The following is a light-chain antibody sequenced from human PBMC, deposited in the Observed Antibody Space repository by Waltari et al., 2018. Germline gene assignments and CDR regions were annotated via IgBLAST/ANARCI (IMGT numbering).Light chain of an antibody. Sequence: QSALTQPASVSGSPGQSITISCTGTSSDVGSYNLVSWYQQHPGKAPKLMIYEDNKRPSGLSNLFSGSKSCNTASLTISGLQAEDEADYYCCSYAGSAIWVFGGGTKLTVL. J-gene: IGLJ3*02. CDR2: EDN. CDR3: CSYAGSAIWV. CDR1: SSDVGSYNL. V-gene: IGLV2-23*01.